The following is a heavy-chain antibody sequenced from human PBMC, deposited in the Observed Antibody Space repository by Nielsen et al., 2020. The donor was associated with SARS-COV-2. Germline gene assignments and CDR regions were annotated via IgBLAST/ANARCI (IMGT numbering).Heavy chain of an antibody. CDR1: GNTLTGLP. CDR2: IDSSTGNP. CDR3: ARDVSTTSGDY. Sequence: ASVKVSCKAFGNTLTGLPLNWVRQAPGQGLEWMGWIDSSTGNPTYAQGFTGRFVFSLDTSVNTAYLQISSLKAEDTAVYYCARDVSTTSGDYWGQGTLVTVSS. V-gene: IGHV7-4-1*02. D-gene: IGHD2/OR15-2a*01. J-gene: IGHJ4*02.